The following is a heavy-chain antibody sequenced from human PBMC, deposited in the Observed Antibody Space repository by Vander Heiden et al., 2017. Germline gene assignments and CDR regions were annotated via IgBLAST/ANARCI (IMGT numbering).Heavy chain of an antibody. CDR3: ARQMRSTMDSAFLF. J-gene: IGHJ3*01. CDR2: ISIYSGDT. D-gene: IGHD2-8*01. Sequence: QVVLVQSEREVKKPGASVKVSCKTSGYPFSKYDISWVRQGSGQGLEWMGWISIYSGDTNYAQKFQGRVTMTTDTSTGTAYMELTGLRPDDTAVYYCARQMRSTMDSAFLFWGQGTKVTVSS. CDR1: GYPFSKYD. V-gene: IGHV1-18*04.